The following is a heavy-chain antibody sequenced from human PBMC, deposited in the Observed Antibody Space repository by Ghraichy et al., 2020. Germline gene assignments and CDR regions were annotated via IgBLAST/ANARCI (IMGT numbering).Heavy chain of an antibody. V-gene: IGHV3-23*01. Sequence: GGSLRLSCAASGFTFSSYAMSWVRQAPGKGLEWVSAISGSGGSTYYADSVKGRFTISRDNSKNTLYLQMNSLRAEDTAVYYCAKGLWFGELLYLSDAFDIWGQGTMVTVSS. CDR2: ISGSGGST. D-gene: IGHD3-10*01. CDR1: GFTFSSYA. J-gene: IGHJ3*02. CDR3: AKGLWFGELLYLSDAFDI.